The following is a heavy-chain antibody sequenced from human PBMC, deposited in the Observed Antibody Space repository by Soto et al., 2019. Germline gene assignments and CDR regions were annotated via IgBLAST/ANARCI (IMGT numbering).Heavy chain of an antibody. V-gene: IGHV1-18*01. J-gene: IGHJ3*02. CDR2: ISAYNGNT. Sequence: ASVKVSCKASGYTFTSYGISWVRQAPGQGLEWMGWISAYNGNTNYAQKLQGRVTMTTDTSTSTAYMELRSLRSDDTAVYYCARDDTIFGVVIIGDAFDIWGQGTMVTVSS. D-gene: IGHD3-3*01. CDR3: ARDDTIFGVVIIGDAFDI. CDR1: GYTFTSYG.